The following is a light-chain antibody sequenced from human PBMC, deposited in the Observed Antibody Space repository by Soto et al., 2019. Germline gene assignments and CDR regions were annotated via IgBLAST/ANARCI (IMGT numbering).Light chain of an antibody. Sequence: DIQMTQSPSTLSASVGDTVTMSCRASQAINTYVNWYQLKPGEAPKLLIYTTSTLQAGVPSRFSGSVSGTDVTLTITGLQPEDFATYSCQQTFNSPPTFARGTKVDIK. CDR3: QQTFNSPPT. V-gene: IGKV1-39*01. CDR2: TTS. CDR1: QAINTY. J-gene: IGKJ4*01.